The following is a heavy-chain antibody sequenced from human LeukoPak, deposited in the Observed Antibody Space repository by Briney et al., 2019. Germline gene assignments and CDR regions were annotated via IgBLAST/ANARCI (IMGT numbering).Heavy chain of an antibody. CDR3: ARDWPGISLHFDL. Sequence: GASVNVSCKASGYTFTGYYMHWVRQAPGQGLEWMGWINPNSGGTNYAQKFQGRVTMTRDTSISTAYMDLSRLTSDDTAVYYCARDWPGISLHFDLWGRGTLITVSS. D-gene: IGHD2-15*01. V-gene: IGHV1-2*02. CDR2: INPNSGGT. CDR1: GYTFTGYY. J-gene: IGHJ2*01.